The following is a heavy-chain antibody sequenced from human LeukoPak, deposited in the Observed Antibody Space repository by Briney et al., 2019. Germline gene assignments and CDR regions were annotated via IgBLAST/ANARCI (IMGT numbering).Heavy chain of an antibody. V-gene: IGHV4-31*03. CDR2: IYYSGST. CDR1: GGSISSGGYY. CDR3: ARVGDCSSTSRYTRYYYYYMDV. D-gene: IGHD2-2*02. J-gene: IGHJ6*03. Sequence: PSETLSLTCTVSGGSISSGGYYWSWIRQHPGKGLEWIGYIYYSGSTYYNPSLKSRVTISVDTSKNQFSLKLSSVTAADTAVYYCARVGDCSSTSRYTRYYYYYMDVWGKGTTVTVSS.